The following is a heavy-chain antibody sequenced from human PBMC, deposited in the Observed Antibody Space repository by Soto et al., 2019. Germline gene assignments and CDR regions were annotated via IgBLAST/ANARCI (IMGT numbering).Heavy chain of an antibody. CDR1: GGTFSSYA. CDR3: ARTCSSSWFCYYYYGMDV. Sequence: GASVKVSCKASGGTFSSYAISWVRQAPGQGLEWMGGIIPIFGTANYAQKFQGRVTITADESTSTAYMELSSLRSEDTAVYYCARTCSSSWFCYYYYGMDVWGQGTTVTVSS. V-gene: IGHV1-69*13. D-gene: IGHD6-13*01. CDR2: IIPIFGTA. J-gene: IGHJ6*02.